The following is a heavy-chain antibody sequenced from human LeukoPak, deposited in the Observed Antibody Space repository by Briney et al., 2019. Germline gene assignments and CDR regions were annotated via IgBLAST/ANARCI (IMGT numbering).Heavy chain of an antibody. CDR3: ARDWVAGVPFDAFDI. V-gene: IGHV3-7*03. J-gene: IGHJ3*02. CDR1: GFTLSSYW. Sequence: GGSLRLSCAASGFTLSSYWMSWVRQAPGKGLDLVANIKEDGSEKYYVDSVKGRFTISRDNDQNSVYLHMNSLTAEDTALYYCARDWVAGVPFDAFDIWGQGTMVSVSS. CDR2: IKEDGSEK. D-gene: IGHD3-10*01.